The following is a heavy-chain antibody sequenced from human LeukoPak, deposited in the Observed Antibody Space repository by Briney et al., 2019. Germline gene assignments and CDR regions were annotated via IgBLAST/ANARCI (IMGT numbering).Heavy chain of an antibody. J-gene: IGHJ6*03. V-gene: IGHV4-34*01. D-gene: IGHD3-3*01. CDR3: ARRARFLEWFMGHYYMDV. Sequence: PSETLSLTRAVYGGSFSGYYWSWIRQPPGKGLEWIGEINHSGSTNYNPALKSRVTISVDTSKNQFSLKLSSVTAADTAVYYCARRARFLEWFMGHYYMDVWGKGTTVTVSS. CDR1: GGSFSGYY. CDR2: INHSGST.